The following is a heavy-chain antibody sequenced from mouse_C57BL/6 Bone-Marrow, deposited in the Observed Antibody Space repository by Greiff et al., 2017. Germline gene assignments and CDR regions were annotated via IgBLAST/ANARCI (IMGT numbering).Heavy chain of an antibody. CDR3: ATLFYFDY. Sequence: VQLQQPGAELVMPGASVKLSCKASGYTFTSYWMHWVKQRPGQGLEWIGEIDPSDSYTNYNQKFKGKSTLTVDKSSSTAYMQLSSLTSEDSAVYYCATLFYFDYWGQGTTRTVST. CDR2: IDPSDSYT. V-gene: IGHV1-69*01. J-gene: IGHJ2*01. D-gene: IGHD1-1*01. CDR1: GYTFTSYW.